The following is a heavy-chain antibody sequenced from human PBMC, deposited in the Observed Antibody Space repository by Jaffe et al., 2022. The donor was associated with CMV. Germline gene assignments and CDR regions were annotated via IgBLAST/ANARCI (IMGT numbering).Heavy chain of an antibody. CDR2: IYYSGST. Sequence: QLQLQESGPGLVKPSETLSLTCTVSGGSISSSSYYWGWIRQPPGKGLEWIGSIYYSGSTYYNPSLKSRVTISVDTSKNQFSLKLSSVTAADTAVYYCARGASPRGRVVPAAMPLHGWFDPWGQGTLVTVSS. V-gene: IGHV4-39*01. CDR1: GGSISSSSYY. J-gene: IGHJ5*02. CDR3: ARGASPRGRVVPAAMPLHGWFDP. D-gene: IGHD2-2*01.